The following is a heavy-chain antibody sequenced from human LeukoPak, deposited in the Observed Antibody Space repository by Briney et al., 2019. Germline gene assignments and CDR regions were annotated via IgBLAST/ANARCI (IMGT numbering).Heavy chain of an antibody. CDR3: AREGLYDSSGYKDY. Sequence: GRSLRLSCAASGFTFSNYGMHWVRQAPGKGLEWVALIWYDGSNKYYADPVKGRFTISRDNSKNTLYLQMNSLRAEDTAMYYCAREGLYDSSGYKDYWGQGTLVTVSS. CDR1: GFTFSNYG. J-gene: IGHJ4*02. CDR2: IWYDGSNK. V-gene: IGHV3-33*01. D-gene: IGHD3-22*01.